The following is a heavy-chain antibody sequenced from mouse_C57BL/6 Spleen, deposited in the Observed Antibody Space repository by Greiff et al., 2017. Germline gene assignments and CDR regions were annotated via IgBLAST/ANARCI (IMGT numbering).Heavy chain of an antibody. Sequence: DVQLQESGPGLVKPSQSLSLTCSVTGYSITSGYYWNWIRQFPGNKLEWMGYISYDGSNNYNPSLKNRISITHDPSKNQFFLKLNSVTTEDTATYYCAKDQFGSSLDYWGQGTTLTVSS. CDR3: AKDQFGSSLDY. D-gene: IGHD1-1*01. CDR1: GYSITSGYY. V-gene: IGHV3-6*01. J-gene: IGHJ2*01. CDR2: ISYDGSN.